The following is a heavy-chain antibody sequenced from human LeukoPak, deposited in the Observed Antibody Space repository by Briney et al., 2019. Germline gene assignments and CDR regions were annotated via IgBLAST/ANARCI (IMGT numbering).Heavy chain of an antibody. V-gene: IGHV3-23*01. D-gene: IGHD3-22*01. CDR2: ISGSGGST. CDR3: AKKWGPYYYDSSGYFDY. Sequence: GSLSLSCAASGFTFSSYALSWVRQAPGKGLEWVSAISGSGGSTYYADSVKGRFTISRDNSKSTLYLQMNSQRAEDTAVYYCAKKWGPYYYDSSGYFDYWGQGTLVTVSS. CDR1: GFTFSSYA. J-gene: IGHJ4*02.